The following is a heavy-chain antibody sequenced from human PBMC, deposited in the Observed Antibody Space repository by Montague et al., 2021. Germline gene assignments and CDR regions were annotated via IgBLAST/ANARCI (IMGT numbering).Heavy chain of an antibody. CDR3: ARQEDFVSGTSYKGFDP. Sequence: SETLSLTCTVSSGSIFHAHWSWVRQSPGKGLEWIGSMIYGGATSYNPSLKSRVTMSIDTSTNQFSLKLSFVTAADTAVYYCARQEDFVSGTSYKGFDPWGQGILVTVSS. D-gene: IGHD3-10*01. CDR1: SGSIFHAH. CDR2: MIYGGAT. J-gene: IGHJ5*02. V-gene: IGHV4-59*08.